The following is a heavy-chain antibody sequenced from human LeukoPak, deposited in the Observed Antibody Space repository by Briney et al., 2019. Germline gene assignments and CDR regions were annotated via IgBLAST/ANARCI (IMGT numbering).Heavy chain of an antibody. D-gene: IGHD6-6*01. CDR2: INHSGST. CDR1: GGSFSGYY. J-gene: IGHJ2*01. Sequence: SETLSLTCAVYGGSFSGYYWSWIRQPPGKGLEWIGEINHSGSTNYNPSLKSRVTISVDTSENQFSLKLSSVTAADTAVYYCARRYSSSSGRYFDLWGRGTLVTASS. CDR3: ARRYSSSSGRYFDL. V-gene: IGHV4-34*01.